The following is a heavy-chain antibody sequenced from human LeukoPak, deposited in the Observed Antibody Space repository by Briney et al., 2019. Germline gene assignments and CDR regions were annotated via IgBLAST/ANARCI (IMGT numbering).Heavy chain of an antibody. Sequence: RASVKVSCKASGYTFTGYYMHWVRQAPGQGLEWMGWINPNSGGTNYAQKFQGRVTMTRDTSISTAYMELSRLRSDDTAVYYCASNLGGSGSFLDAFDIWGQGTMVTVSS. V-gene: IGHV1-2*02. CDR3: ASNLGGSGSFLDAFDI. CDR2: INPNSGGT. CDR1: GYTFTGYY. J-gene: IGHJ3*02. D-gene: IGHD3-10*01.